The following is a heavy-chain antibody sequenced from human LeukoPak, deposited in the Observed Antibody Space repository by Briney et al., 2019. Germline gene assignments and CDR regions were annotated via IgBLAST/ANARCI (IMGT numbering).Heavy chain of an antibody. J-gene: IGHJ6*02. CDR1: GGSISSYS. V-gene: IGHV4-59*08. CDR3: ARSYSSGWADYYYYGMYV. Sequence: SETLSLTCTVSGGSISSYSWSWVRQPPGKGLEWIWYIYYSGSTNYNPSLKSRLTISVDTSKNQFSLKLSSVTAADTAVYYCARSYSSGWADYYYYGMYVWGQGTTVTVSS. D-gene: IGHD6-19*01. CDR2: IYYSGST.